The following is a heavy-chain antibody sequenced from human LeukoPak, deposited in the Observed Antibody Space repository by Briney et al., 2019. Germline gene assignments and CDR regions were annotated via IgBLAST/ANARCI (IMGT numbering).Heavy chain of an antibody. CDR1: GGSISSYY. J-gene: IGHJ5*02. CDR3: ARLVVITTFDWFDP. CDR2: IYTSGST. D-gene: IGHD3-22*01. V-gene: IGHV4-4*07. Sequence: SETLSLTCTVSGGSISSYYWSWIRQPAGKGLEWIGRIYTSGSTNYNPSLKSRVTMSVDTSKNRFSLKLTSVTAADTAVYYCARLVVITTFDWFDPWGQGTLVTVSS.